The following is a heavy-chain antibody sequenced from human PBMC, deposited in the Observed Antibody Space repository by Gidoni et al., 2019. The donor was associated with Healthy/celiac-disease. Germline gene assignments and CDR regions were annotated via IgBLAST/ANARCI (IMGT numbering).Heavy chain of an antibody. J-gene: IGHJ6*02. CDR1: GFTFSSYG. D-gene: IGHD5-12*01. CDR3: ARDGDSGYDSPDYYYGMDV. CDR2: IKQDGSEK. Sequence: EVQLVGSGVGLVPPGGSLRLSCAASGFTFSSYGMSLVRQAPGKGLEWVANIKQDGSEKYYVDSVKGRFTISRDNAKNSLYLQMNSLRAEDTAVYYCARDGDSGYDSPDYYYGMDVWGQGTTVTVSS. V-gene: IGHV3-7*01.